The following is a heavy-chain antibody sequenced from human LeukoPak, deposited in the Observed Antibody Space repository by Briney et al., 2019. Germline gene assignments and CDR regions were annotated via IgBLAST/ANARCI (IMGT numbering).Heavy chain of an antibody. CDR3: AKAVGSISWSFDY. CDR2: ISHDGSDK. Sequence: GRSLRLSCEASGFTFSTYAMHWVRQAPGKGLEWVALISHDGSDKNYADSVKGRFTISRDNSNSTLYLQMDSLRGDGAAVYYCAKAVGSISWSFDYWGQGTLVTVSS. V-gene: IGHV3-30*18. D-gene: IGHD6-13*01. CDR1: GFTFSTYA. J-gene: IGHJ4*02.